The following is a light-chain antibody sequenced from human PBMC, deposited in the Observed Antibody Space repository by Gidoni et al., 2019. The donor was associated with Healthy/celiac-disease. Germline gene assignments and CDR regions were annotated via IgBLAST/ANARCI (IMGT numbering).Light chain of an antibody. Sequence: VTISCSGSSSNIGNNYVSWYQQLPGTAPKLLIYDNNKRPSGIPDRFSGSKSGTSATLGITGLQTGDEADYYCGTWDSSLSAVVFGGGTKLTVL. CDR1: SSNIGNNY. V-gene: IGLV1-51*01. CDR2: DNN. J-gene: IGLJ2*01. CDR3: GTWDSSLSAVV.